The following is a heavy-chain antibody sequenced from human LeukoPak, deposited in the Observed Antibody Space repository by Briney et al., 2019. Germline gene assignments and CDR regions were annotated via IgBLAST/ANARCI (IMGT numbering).Heavy chain of an antibody. CDR3: ASLDRGY. CDR2: INPSGGST. Sequence: ASVKVSCKASGYTFTSYYMHWVRQAPGQGLEWMGIINPSGGSTSYAQKFQGRVTMTRDTSKNQFSLKLSSVTAADTAVYYCASLDRGYWGQGTLVTVSS. V-gene: IGHV1-46*01. J-gene: IGHJ4*02. D-gene: IGHD3-10*01. CDR1: GYTFTSYY.